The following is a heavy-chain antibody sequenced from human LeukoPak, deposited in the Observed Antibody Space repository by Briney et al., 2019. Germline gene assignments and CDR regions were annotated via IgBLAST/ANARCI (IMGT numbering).Heavy chain of an antibody. Sequence: PSETLSLTCTVSGGSISSYYWSWIRQPPGKGLEWIGYIYYSGSTNYNPSLKSRVTISVDTSKNQFSLKLSSVTAADTAVYYCARRGGGLDAFDIWGQGTMVTVSS. D-gene: IGHD2-15*01. CDR3: ARRGGGLDAFDI. V-gene: IGHV4-59*08. CDR1: GGSISSYY. J-gene: IGHJ3*02. CDR2: IYYSGST.